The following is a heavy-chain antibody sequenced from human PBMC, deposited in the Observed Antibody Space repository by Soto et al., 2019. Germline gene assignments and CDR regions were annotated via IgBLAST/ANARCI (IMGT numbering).Heavy chain of an antibody. J-gene: IGHJ4*02. V-gene: IGHV1-18*01. CDR1: GYTFTSYG. CDR3: ARGRYGDY. D-gene: IGHD1-1*01. Sequence: QVHLVQSGAEVKKPGASVKVSCKASGYTFTSYGITWVRQAPGRGLEWMGCISAHNGNTDYAQKLQGRVIVTRDTSTSTAYMERRSLISDDTAVYYCARGRYGDYWGQGALVTVSS. CDR2: ISAHNGNT.